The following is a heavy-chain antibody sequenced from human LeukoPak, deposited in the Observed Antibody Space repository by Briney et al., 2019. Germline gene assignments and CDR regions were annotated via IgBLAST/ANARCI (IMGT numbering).Heavy chain of an antibody. CDR2: ISSNGGST. V-gene: IGHV3-64*01. CDR3: ARVKYSSGVFDY. J-gene: IGHJ4*02. CDR1: GFTFSSYA. D-gene: IGHD6-19*01. Sequence: GGSLRLSCAASGFTFSSYAMHWVRQAPGKGLEYVSAISSNGGSTYYANSVKGRFTISRHNSKNTLYLQMGSLRAEDMAVYYCARVKYSSGVFDYWGQGTLVTVSS.